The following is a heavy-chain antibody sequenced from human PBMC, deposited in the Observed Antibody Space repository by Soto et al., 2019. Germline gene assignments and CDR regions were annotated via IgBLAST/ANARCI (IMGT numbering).Heavy chain of an antibody. V-gene: IGHV1-18*01. J-gene: IGHJ5*02. D-gene: IGHD3-10*01. CDR3: ARDFGRIDP. Sequence: QVQLVQSGAEVKKPGASVNVSCKASGYTFTSYAFSWVRQAPGQGLEWMGWISPYNGNTVYAQSLQGRMTMTTDTSTRTAYMELRSLRSEDTAVYYCARDFGRIDPWGQGTLVTVSS. CDR1: GYTFTSYA. CDR2: ISPYNGNT.